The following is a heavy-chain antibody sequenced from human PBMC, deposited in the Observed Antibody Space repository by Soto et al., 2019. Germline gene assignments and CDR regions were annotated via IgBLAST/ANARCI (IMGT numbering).Heavy chain of an antibody. CDR2: IKSDGSTT. Sequence: EVQLVESGGGLVQPGGSLRLSCEASGFTLNSYWMHWVRQAPGKGLVWVSRIKSDGSTTEYADSVKGRFTISRDSAENTLYLQMNSLRAEDTAVSYWARRHYCIGVDCYSNGPFDMWGQGTMVTVSS. J-gene: IGHJ3*02. V-gene: IGHV3-74*03. CDR3: ARRHYCIGVDCYSNGPFDM. D-gene: IGHD2-15*01. CDR1: GFTLNSYW.